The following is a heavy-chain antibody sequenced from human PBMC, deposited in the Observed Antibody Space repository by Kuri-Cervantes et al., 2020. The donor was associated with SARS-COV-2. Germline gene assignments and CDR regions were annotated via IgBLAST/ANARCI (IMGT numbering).Heavy chain of an antibody. CDR3: LGGRGY. V-gene: IGHV3-15*01. CDR1: GFTFSGHW. J-gene: IGHJ4*02. Sequence: GGSLRLSCAASGFTFSGHWIHWVRQAPGKGLEWVGRIRSKTDGGTTDFAAPVKGRFSISRDDSESTLYLQMDSLRAEDIGIYYCLGGRGYWGQGTLVTVSS. D-gene: IGHD3-16*01. CDR2: IRSKTDGGTT.